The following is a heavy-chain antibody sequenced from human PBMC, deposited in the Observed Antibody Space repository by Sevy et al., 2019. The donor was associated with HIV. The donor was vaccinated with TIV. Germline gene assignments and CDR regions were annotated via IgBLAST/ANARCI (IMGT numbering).Heavy chain of an antibody. V-gene: IGHV3-11*04. Sequence: GGSLRLSCAASGFTFSDYYMSWIRQAPGKGLEWVSYISSSGSTIYYAASVKGRFTITRANAKNSLYLQMKSLRAEDTAVYYCARYSADTAMAPRRATLGYYFDYWGQGTLVTVSS. CDR3: ARYSADTAMAPRRATLGYYFDY. CDR2: ISSSGSTI. J-gene: IGHJ4*02. CDR1: GFTFSDYY. D-gene: IGHD5-18*01.